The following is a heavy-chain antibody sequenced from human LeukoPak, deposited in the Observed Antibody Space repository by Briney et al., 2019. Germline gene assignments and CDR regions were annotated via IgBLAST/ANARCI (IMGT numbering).Heavy chain of an antibody. D-gene: IGHD4-17*01. Sequence: PGGSLRLSCAASGLTFNTYAMSWVRQAPGKGLEWVSGIGSGGIDTHYADSVKGRFTISRDNSRNTLYLQMNSLRVEDTAVYYCARDPNGDYDWGQGTLVTVSS. V-gene: IGHV3-23*01. CDR3: ARDPNGDYD. CDR2: IGSGGIDT. CDR1: GLTFNTYA. J-gene: IGHJ4*02.